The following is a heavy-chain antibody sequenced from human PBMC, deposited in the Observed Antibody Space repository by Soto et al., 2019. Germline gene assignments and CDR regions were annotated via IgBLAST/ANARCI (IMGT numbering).Heavy chain of an antibody. Sequence: ESVKVSCKASGYTFTSYYMHWVRQAPGQGLEWMGIINPSGGSTSYAQKFQGRVTMTRDTSTSTVYMELSSLRSEDTAVYYCARGGDNSGSYYFLRESDAFDIWGQGTMVTVSS. J-gene: IGHJ3*02. D-gene: IGHD1-26*01. CDR1: GYTFTSYY. V-gene: IGHV1-46*01. CDR2: INPSGGST. CDR3: ARGGDNSGSYYFLRESDAFDI.